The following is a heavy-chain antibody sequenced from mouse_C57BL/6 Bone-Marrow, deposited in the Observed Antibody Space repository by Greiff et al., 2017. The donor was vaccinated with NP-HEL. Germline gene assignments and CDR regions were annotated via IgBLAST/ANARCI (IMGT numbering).Heavy chain of an antibody. D-gene: IGHD4-1*02. V-gene: IGHV1-50*01. CDR1: GYTFTSSW. CDR2: IVPSDSYT. Sequence: VQLQQPGAELVKPGASVKLSCKASGYTFTSSWMRWVKQRPGQGLEWIGEIVPSDSYTNYNQKFKGKATLTVDTSSSTAYMQLSSLTSEDSAVYYCARLQLFFDYWGQGTTLTVSS. J-gene: IGHJ2*01. CDR3: ARLQLFFDY.